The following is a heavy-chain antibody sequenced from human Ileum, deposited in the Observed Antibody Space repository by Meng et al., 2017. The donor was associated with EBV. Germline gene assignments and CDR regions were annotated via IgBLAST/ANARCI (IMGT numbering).Heavy chain of an antibody. CDR1: GYTFPNYY. Sequence: QVQLVQSGAEVKQPGASVKVSCKASGYTFPNYYMHWVRQAPGQGLEWMGVINPSGGSTNYAQKFQGRLTMTRDTSTSTVYMELSSLRSEDTAVYYCARGDGGNGSDYWGQGTMVTVSS. J-gene: IGHJ4*02. CDR2: INPSGGST. V-gene: IGHV1-46*01. D-gene: IGHD4-23*01. CDR3: ARGDGGNGSDY.